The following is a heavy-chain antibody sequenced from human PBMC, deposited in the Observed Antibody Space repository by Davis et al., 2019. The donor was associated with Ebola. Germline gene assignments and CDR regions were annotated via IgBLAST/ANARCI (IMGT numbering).Heavy chain of an antibody. CDR3: AKDDSSSWYYFDC. V-gene: IGHV3-30*02. CDR1: GFTFSSYA. CDR2: ILYDGTNK. Sequence: PAGSLRLSCAVSGFTFSSYAMHCVRQVPGKGLEWVAFILYDGTNKNYADSVKGRFTISRDNSKNTLYLQMNSLRAEDTAVYYCAKDDSSSWYYFDCWGQGTLVTVSS. J-gene: IGHJ4*02. D-gene: IGHD6-13*01.